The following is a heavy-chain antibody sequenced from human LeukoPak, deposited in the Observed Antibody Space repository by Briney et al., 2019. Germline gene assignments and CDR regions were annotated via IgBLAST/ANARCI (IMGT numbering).Heavy chain of an antibody. V-gene: IGHV3-21*01. J-gene: IGHJ3*02. Sequence: GGSLRLSCAASGFTFSSYSMNWVRQAPGKGLEWVSSISSSSSYIYYADSVKGRFTISRDNAKNSLYLQMNSLRAEDTAVYYCAREGTIAAAQGAFDIWGQGTMVTVSS. CDR1: GFTFSSYS. CDR3: AREGTIAAAQGAFDI. D-gene: IGHD6-13*01. CDR2: ISSSSSYI.